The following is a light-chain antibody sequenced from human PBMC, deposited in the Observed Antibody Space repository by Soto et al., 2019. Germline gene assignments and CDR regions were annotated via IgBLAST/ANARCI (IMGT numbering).Light chain of an antibody. CDR2: WAS. V-gene: IGKV4-1*01. J-gene: IGKJ4*01. CDR3: QQYYSLPRT. CDR1: QSLLAKSYNKND. Sequence: DIVMTQSLDSLAVSLGERATINCKSSQSLLAKSYNKNDLAWYQQKPGQPLKLLIHWASTRESGVPDRFSGSGSGTDFTLTISSLQAEDVAVYYCQQYYSLPRTFGGGTKVEIK.